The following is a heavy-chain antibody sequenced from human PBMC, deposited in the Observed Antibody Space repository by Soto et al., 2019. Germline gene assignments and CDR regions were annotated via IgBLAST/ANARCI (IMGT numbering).Heavy chain of an antibody. J-gene: IGHJ4*02. V-gene: IGHV1-2*02. CDR2: INSRTGGT. D-gene: IGHD3-10*01. Sequence: ASVKVSCKASGYTFTEYYFHWVRQAPGQGLEWVAWINSRTGGTKYAQKFQGRVTVTRDTSISTVYMELSGLTSDDTAVYYCARMQPRGPRDYWGQGTLVTVSS. CDR1: GYTFTEYY. CDR3: ARMQPRGPRDY.